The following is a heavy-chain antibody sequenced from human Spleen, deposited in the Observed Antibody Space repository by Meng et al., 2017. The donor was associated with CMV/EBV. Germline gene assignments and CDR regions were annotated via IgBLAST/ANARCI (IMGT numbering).Heavy chain of an antibody. V-gene: IGHV3-30*02. CDR1: GFTFSSHG. CDR2: IRYDGSNK. D-gene: IGHD4-17*01. J-gene: IGHJ4*02. CDR3: AKATYGGAYYFDY. Sequence: GESLKISCAASGFTFSSHGMHWVRQAPGKGLEWVAFIRYDGSNKYYADSVKGRFTISRDNSKNTLYLQMNSLRAEDTALYYCAKATYGGAYYFDYWGQGTLVTVSS.